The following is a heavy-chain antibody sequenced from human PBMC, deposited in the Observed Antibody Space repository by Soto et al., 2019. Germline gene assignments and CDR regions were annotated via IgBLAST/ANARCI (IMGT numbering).Heavy chain of an antibody. CDR3: ARESEDLTSSFDY. J-gene: IGHJ4*02. CDR2: ISSTTNYI. Sequence: PGGSLRLSCAASGITFTRYSRNRVRQAPGKGLEWVSSISSTTNYIYFADSMKGRFTVSRDNAKNSVYLEMNSLSAEDTAVYYCARESEDLTSSFDYWGQGTLVTVSS. V-gene: IGHV3-21*01. CDR1: GITFTRYS.